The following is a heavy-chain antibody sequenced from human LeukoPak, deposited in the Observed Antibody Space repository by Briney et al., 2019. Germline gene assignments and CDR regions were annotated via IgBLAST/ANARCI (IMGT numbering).Heavy chain of an antibody. Sequence: PSETLSLACTVSGGSISSYYWSWIRQPAGKGLEWIGRIYSGGNTNYNPSLKSRVTMSVDTSKNQVSLNLTSVTAADTAVYCCARSPSSRYPYFDYWGQGTLVTVSS. CDR2: IYSGGNT. V-gene: IGHV4-4*07. J-gene: IGHJ4*02. CDR3: ARSPSSRYPYFDY. CDR1: GGSISSYY. D-gene: IGHD2-2*02.